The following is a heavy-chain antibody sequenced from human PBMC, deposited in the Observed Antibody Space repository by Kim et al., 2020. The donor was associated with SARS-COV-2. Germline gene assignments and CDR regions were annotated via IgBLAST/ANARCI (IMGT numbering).Heavy chain of an antibody. D-gene: IGHD6-6*01. CDR2: IIPIFGTA. J-gene: IGHJ5*02. Sequence: SVKVSCKASGGTFSSYAISWVRQAPGQGLEWMGGIIPIFGTANYAQKFQGRVTITADESTSTAYMELSSLRSEDTAVYYCAREGHAFIAARYNWFDPWGQGTLVTVSS. V-gene: IGHV1-69*13. CDR3: AREGHAFIAARYNWFDP. CDR1: GGTFSSYA.